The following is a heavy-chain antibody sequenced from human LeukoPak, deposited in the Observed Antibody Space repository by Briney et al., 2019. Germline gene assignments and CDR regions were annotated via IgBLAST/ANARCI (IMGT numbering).Heavy chain of an antibody. D-gene: IGHD2-2*01. V-gene: IGHV4-61*02. CDR1: GGSISSGGYY. CDR3: ARVDCSSTSCHYNWNDGPSGAFDI. J-gene: IGHJ3*02. Sequence: SQTLSLTCTVSGGSISSGGYYWSWIRQPAGKGLEWIGRIYTSGSTNYNPSLKSRVTISVDTSKNQFSLKLSSVTAADTAVYYCARVDCSSTSCHYNWNDGPSGAFDIWGQGTMVTVSS. CDR2: IYTSGST.